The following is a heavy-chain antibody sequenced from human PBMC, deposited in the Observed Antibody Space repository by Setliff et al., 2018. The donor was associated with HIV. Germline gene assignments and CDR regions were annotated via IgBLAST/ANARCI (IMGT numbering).Heavy chain of an antibody. CDR3: ASTGYSSGWSFGY. J-gene: IGHJ4*02. CDR1: GGSISSSSYY. Sequence: PSETLSLTCTVSGGSISSSSYYWGWIRQPPGKGLEWIGSIYYSGSTYYNPSLKSRVTISVDTSKNQFSLKLSSVTAADTAVYYCASTGYSSGWSFGYWGQGTLVTVS. CDR2: IYYSGST. D-gene: IGHD6-19*01. V-gene: IGHV4-39*07.